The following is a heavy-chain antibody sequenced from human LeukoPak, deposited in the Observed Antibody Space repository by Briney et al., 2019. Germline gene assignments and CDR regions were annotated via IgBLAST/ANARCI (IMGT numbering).Heavy chain of an antibody. D-gene: IGHD4-17*01. CDR1: GFTFSSYW. J-gene: IGHJ6*02. Sequence: GGSLRFSCAASGFTFSSYWMHWVRQAPGKGPVWVSRINDDGNSITYADSVKGRFTISRDNAKNTLYLQMNSLRAEDTAVYFCARGFGDSRVHYYYGMDVWGQGTTVTVSS. CDR3: ARGFGDSRVHYYYGMDV. V-gene: IGHV3-74*03. CDR2: INDDGNSI.